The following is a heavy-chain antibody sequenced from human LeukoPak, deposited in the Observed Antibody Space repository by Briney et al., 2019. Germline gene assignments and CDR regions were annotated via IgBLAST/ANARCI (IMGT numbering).Heavy chain of an antibody. CDR2: ISGSGGST. Sequence: GSLRLSCAASGFTFSSYAMSWFRQAPGKGLEWVSAISGSGGSTYYADSVKGRFTISRDNSKNTLYLQMNSLRAEDTAVYYCAKDGRGYGSGSLNYWGQGTLVTVSS. CDR3: AKDGRGYGSGSLNY. J-gene: IGHJ4*02. V-gene: IGHV3-23*01. D-gene: IGHD3-10*01. CDR1: GFTFSSYA.